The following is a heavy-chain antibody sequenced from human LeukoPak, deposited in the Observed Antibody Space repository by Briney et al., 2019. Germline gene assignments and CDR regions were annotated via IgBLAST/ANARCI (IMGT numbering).Heavy chain of an antibody. J-gene: IGHJ5*02. Sequence: PSETLSLTCTVSGASINSNYWSWIRQSPGKGLEWIAYIYYSGEINYNPSLRSRVTISLDTSKNQVSLKLTSVTAADTAVYYCARCHYDLGPWGQGTLVTVSS. V-gene: IGHV4-59*01. CDR1: GASINSNY. CDR3: ARCHYDLGP. D-gene: IGHD3-22*01. CDR2: IYYSGEI.